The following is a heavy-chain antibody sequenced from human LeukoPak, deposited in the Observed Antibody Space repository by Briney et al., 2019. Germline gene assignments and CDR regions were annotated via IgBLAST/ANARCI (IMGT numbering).Heavy chain of an antibody. CDR2: ISYDGSNK. V-gene: IGHV3-30*18. CDR3: AKDSKVLPSIQWYFQH. D-gene: IGHD3-10*01. Sequence: PGRSLRLSCAASGFTFSSYGMHWVRQAPGKGLEWVAVISYDGSNKYYADSVKGRFTISRDNSKNTLYLQMNSLRAEDTAVYYCAKDSKVLPSIQWYFQHWGQGTLVTVSS. J-gene: IGHJ1*01. CDR1: GFTFSSYG.